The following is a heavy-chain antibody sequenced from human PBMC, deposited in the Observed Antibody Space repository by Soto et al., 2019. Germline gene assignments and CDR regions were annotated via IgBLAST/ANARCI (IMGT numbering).Heavy chain of an antibody. CDR1: GGSVSSGSYY. D-gene: IGHD3-10*01. V-gene: IGHV4-39*02. CDR2: IYFTVTT. J-gene: IGHJ4*02. CDR3: ARVRRIGMSGSPGDS. Sequence: SHTLSFTCTVSGGSVSSGSYYWSWIRQPPGKRLEWIGNIYFTVTTSYNPSLKTRVTMSVDTSKNRFSLRLSSVTAAETAVFYCARVRRIGMSGSPGDSWGQGTQVTGSS.